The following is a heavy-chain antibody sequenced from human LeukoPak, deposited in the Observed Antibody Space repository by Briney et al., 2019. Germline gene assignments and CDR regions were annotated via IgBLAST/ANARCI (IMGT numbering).Heavy chain of an antibody. V-gene: IGHV4-38-2*01. CDR1: GYSISSGYY. CDR3: ARTSSGWPNFDY. J-gene: IGHJ4*02. CDR2: IYHSGST. D-gene: IGHD6-19*01. Sequence: SETLSLTCAVSGYSISSGYYWGWIRQPPGKGLEWIGSIYHSGSTYYNPSLKSRVTTSVDTSKNQFSLKLSSVTAADTAVYYCARTSSGWPNFDYWGQGTLVTVSS.